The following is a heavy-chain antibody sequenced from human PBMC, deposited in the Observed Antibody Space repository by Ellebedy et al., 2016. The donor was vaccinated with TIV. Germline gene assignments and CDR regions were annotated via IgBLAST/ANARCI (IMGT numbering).Heavy chain of an antibody. J-gene: IGHJ4*02. CDR1: GFTFSSYA. V-gene: IGHV3-30*04. CDR2: ISYDGNYI. Sequence: GESLKISCVASGFTFSSYAMHWVRPAPGEGLDWVALISYDGNYIYHADSVKGRFTISRDNSENTLYLQMNILRTDDTAVYYCARGWFREANVDYWGQGTLVTVSS. D-gene: IGHD3-10*01. CDR3: ARGWFREANVDY.